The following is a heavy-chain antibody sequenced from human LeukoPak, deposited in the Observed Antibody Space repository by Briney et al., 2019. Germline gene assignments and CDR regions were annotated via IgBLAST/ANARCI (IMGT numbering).Heavy chain of an antibody. V-gene: IGHV3-74*01. CDR3: AREEHRLAAAGTSAFDL. CDR1: GFTFTDYW. CDR2: INTDGGLT. D-gene: IGHD6-13*01. Sequence: GGSLRLSCAASGFTFTDYWMHWVRQAPGKGLAWVSHINTDGGLTNYAGSVKGRFTISRDNARNTLYLQMNSLSAEDTATYFCAREEHRLAAAGTSAFDLGGQGTVVTVSP. J-gene: IGHJ3*01.